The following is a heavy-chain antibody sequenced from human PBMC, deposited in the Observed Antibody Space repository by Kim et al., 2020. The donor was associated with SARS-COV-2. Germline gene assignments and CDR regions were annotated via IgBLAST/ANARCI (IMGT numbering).Heavy chain of an antibody. V-gene: IGHV4-31*02. CDR3: ARATFYDFWSGNAFDI. Sequence: LKSRVPISVATSKNPFSLKLSSVTAADTAVYYCARATFYDFWSGNAFDIWGQGTMVTVSS. J-gene: IGHJ3*02. D-gene: IGHD3-3*01.